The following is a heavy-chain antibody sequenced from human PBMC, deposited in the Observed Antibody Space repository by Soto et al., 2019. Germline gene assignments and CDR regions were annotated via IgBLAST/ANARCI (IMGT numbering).Heavy chain of an antibody. CDR1: GFTFSNAW. CDR2: IKSKTDGGTT. D-gene: IGHD3-3*01. J-gene: IGHJ6*02. V-gene: IGHV3-15*01. Sequence: GGSLRLSCAASGFTFSNAWMSWVRQAPGKGLEWVGRIKSKTDGGTTDYAAPVKGRFTISRDDSKNTLYLQMNSLKTEDTAVYYCTTERHTAWSGYYVLYYYYGMDVLGQGTTVTVSS. CDR3: TTERHTAWSGYYVLYYYYGMDV.